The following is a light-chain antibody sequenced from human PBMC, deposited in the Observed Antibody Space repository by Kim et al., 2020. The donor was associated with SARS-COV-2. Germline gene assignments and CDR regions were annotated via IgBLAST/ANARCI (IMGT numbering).Light chain of an antibody. CDR2: KAS. CDR3: MQSTQWPGT. V-gene: IGKV2-30*02. Sequence: DVVMTQSPLSLPVTLGQPASISCRCSQSLVHSDGNTYLSWFQQRPGQSPRRLICKASNRDSGVPDRFSGSGSGTDFTLKISRVEAEDVGVYYCMQSTQWPGTFGGGTKVDIK. CDR1: QSLVHSDGNTY. J-gene: IGKJ4*01.